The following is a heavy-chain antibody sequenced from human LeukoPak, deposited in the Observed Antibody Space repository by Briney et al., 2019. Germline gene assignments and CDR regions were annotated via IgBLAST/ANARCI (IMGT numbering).Heavy chain of an antibody. CDR1: GGPISSYY. CDR3: ARDIGHHYFDC. J-gene: IGHJ4*02. V-gene: IGHV4-59*12. CDR2: IYYSGST. D-gene: IGHD3-16*02. Sequence: PSETLSLTCTVSGGPISSYYWSWLRQPAGKGLEYIVYIYYSGSTNYHPSLESRVPISVDTSKKQFSLKLSSVTAADMAVYYCARDIGHHYFDCWGQGTLVTVSS.